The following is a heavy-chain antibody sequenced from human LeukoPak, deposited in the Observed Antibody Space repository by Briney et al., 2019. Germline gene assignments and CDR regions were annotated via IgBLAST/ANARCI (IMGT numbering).Heavy chain of an antibody. D-gene: IGHD5-18*01. J-gene: IGHJ2*01. CDR1: GGSISRYY. CDR2: MYTSGSG. CDR3: ARDRGYSYDYWYFDL. V-gene: IGHV4-4*07. Sequence: PSETLSLTCTAFGGSISRYYWSWIRQPAGKGLEWIGRMYTSGSGNYSPSLKSRVTMSVDTSKNQFSLKLSSVTAADTAVYYCARDRGYSYDYWYFDLWGRGTLVTVSS.